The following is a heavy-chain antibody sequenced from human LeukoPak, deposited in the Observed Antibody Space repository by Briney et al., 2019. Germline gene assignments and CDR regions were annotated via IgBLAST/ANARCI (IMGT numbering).Heavy chain of an antibody. CDR3: ARDRGYNYYGSGSPRYYYYGMDV. CDR1: GFTFSSYS. J-gene: IGHJ6*02. V-gene: IGHV3-48*02. D-gene: IGHD3-10*01. Sequence: GGSLRLSCAASGFTFSSYSMNWVRQAPGKGLEWVSYISSSSSTIYYADSVKGRFTISIDNAKNALYLQMHSLRDEDTAVYYCARDRGYNYYGSGSPRYYYYGMDVWGQGTTVTVSS. CDR2: ISSSSSTI.